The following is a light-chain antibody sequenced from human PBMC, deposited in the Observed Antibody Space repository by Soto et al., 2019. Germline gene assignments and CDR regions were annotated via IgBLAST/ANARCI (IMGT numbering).Light chain of an antibody. V-gene: IGKV3-20*01. CDR3: QQYMSSVT. J-gene: IGKJ1*01. Sequence: EIVLTHSPGSLSLSPGQRATLSCRASQSVDTTFFAWYQKKPGQAPRLLIYGAYKRATGIPDRFSGSGSGTDFTLIISRLEPEDFAVYYCQQYMSSVTFGQGTKVEIK. CDR2: GAY. CDR1: QSVDTTF.